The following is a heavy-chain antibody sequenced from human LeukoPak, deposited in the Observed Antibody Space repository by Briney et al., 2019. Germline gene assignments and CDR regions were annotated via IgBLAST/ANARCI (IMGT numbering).Heavy chain of an antibody. J-gene: IGHJ2*01. V-gene: IGHV4-4*07. Sequence: SETLSLTCTVSGGSISSYYWSWIRQPAGKGLEWIGRIYTSGSTNYNPSLKSRVTMSVDTSKNQFSLKLSSVTAADTAVYYCAGDEDYGDYWYFDLWGRGALVTVSS. D-gene: IGHD4-17*01. CDR3: AGDEDYGDYWYFDL. CDR1: GGSISSYY. CDR2: IYTSGST.